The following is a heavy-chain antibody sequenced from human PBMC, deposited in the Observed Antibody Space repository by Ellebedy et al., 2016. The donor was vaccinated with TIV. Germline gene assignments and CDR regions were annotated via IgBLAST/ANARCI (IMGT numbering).Heavy chain of an antibody. D-gene: IGHD3-10*01. V-gene: IGHV4-59*01. CDR3: ARDVRFGELNY. CDR2: IYYNGTT. Sequence: GSLRLXXSVPGGSISSYFWSWIRQPPGKGLEWVGYIYYNGTTNYNPSLRSRVSISIDKSKHHFSLNLRSVTASDTAVYYCARDVRFGELNYWGQGTLVTVSS. CDR1: GGSISSYF. J-gene: IGHJ4*02.